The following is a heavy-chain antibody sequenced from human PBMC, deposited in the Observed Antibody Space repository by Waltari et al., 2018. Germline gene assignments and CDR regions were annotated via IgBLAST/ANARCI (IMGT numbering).Heavy chain of an antibody. CDR1: GFTFSTYA. D-gene: IGHD3-16*01. J-gene: IGHJ4*02. CDR3: VKGGVDY. CDR2: IAGFWGIS. V-gene: IGHV3-64D*08. Sequence: VQLVQSGRALVQPGGSLRLSCSASGFTFSTYAMHWVRQAPGKGLEYVSAIAGFWGISYNADSVKGRFSVSRDNSNNTLYLHMTNLRAEDTAVYYCVKGGVDYWGRGTLVTVSS.